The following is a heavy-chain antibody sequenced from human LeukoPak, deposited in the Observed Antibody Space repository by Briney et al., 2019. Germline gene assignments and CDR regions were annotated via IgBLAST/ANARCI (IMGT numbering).Heavy chain of an antibody. D-gene: IGHD2-8*01. Sequence: GGSLRLSCAASGFTFSSSGMHWVRQAPGKGLEWVAVISYDGSNKYYADSVKGRFTFSRDNSKNTLYLQMNSLRAEDTAVYYCAKEYCSNSVCHSLDYWGQGTLVAVSS. CDR1: GFTFSSSG. CDR3: AKEYCSNSVCHSLDY. J-gene: IGHJ4*02. CDR2: ISYDGSNK. V-gene: IGHV3-30*18.